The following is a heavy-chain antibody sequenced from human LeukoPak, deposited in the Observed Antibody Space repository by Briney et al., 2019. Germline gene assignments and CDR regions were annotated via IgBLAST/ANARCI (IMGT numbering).Heavy chain of an antibody. CDR3: ARRGWLVQSYYYYGMDV. CDR2: ISAYNGNT. D-gene: IGHD6-19*01. V-gene: IGHV1-18*01. CDR1: GYTFTSYG. Sequence: ASVKVSCKASGYTFTSYGISWVRQAPGQGLEWTGWISAYNGNTSYAQKFQGRVTMTRDTSTSTVYTELSSLRSEDTAVYYCARRGWLVQSYYYYGMDVWGQGTTVTVSS. J-gene: IGHJ6*02.